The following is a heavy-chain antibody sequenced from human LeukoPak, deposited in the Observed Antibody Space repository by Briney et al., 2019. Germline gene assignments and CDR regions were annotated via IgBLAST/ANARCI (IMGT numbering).Heavy chain of an antibody. CDR2: IYTSGST. CDR3: AREIRDHYGSGSYYPFDY. D-gene: IGHD3-10*01. V-gene: IGHV4-61*02. Sequence: SQTLSLTCTVSGGSISSGSYYWSWIRQPAGKGLEWIGRIYTSGSTNYNPSLKSRVTISVDTSKIQFSLKLSSVTAADTAVYYCAREIRDHYGSGSYYPFDYWGQGTLVTVSS. CDR1: GGSISSGSYY. J-gene: IGHJ4*02.